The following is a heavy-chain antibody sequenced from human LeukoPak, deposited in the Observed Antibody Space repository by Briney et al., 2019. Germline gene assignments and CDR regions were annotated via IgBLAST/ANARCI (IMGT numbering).Heavy chain of an antibody. CDR3: AMYSSSWYNYYYYFDY. D-gene: IGHD6-13*01. CDR1: GFTFSSYA. J-gene: IGHJ4*02. Sequence: GGSLRLSCAASGFTFSSYAMSWVRQAPGKGLEWVSAISGSGGSTYYADSVKGRFTISRDNSKNTLYLQMNRLRAEDTAVYYCAMYSSSWYNYYYYFDYWGQGTLVTVSS. CDR2: ISGSGGST. V-gene: IGHV3-23*01.